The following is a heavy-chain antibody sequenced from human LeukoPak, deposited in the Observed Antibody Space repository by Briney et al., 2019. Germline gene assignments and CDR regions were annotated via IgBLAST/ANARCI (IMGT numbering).Heavy chain of an antibody. J-gene: IGHJ4*02. CDR2: ISNSSSTI. CDR1: GFTFSSYS. Sequence: PGGSLRLSCAASGFTFSSYSMNWVRQAPGKGLEWVSYISNSSSTIYYADSVKGRFTISRDNAKNTLYLQMNSLRAEDTAVYYCAKDLIGPGPRSGFDYWGQGTLVTVSS. V-gene: IGHV3-48*01. CDR3: AKDLIGPGPRSGFDY. D-gene: IGHD3-9*01.